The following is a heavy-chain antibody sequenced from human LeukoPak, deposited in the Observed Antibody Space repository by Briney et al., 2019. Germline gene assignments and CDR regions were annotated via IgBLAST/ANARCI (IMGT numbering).Heavy chain of an antibody. V-gene: IGHV3-21*04. CDR1: GFTFSSYS. CDR2: ISSSSSYI. J-gene: IGHJ4*02. Sequence: PGGSLRLSCAASGFTFSSYSMNWVRQAPGKGLEWVSSISSSSSYIYYADSVKGRFTISRDNAKNSLYLQMNSLRAEDTAVYYCAKDLSGNYYDSSGYYYWGQGTLVTVSS. CDR3: AKDLSGNYYDSSGYYY. D-gene: IGHD3-22*01.